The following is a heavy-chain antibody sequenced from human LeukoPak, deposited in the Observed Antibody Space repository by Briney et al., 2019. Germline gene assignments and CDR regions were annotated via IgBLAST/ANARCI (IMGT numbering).Heavy chain of an antibody. Sequence: SGGSLRLSCAASGFTFSSYSMNWVRQAPGKGLEWVSSISSSSSYIYYADSVKGRFTISRDNAKNSLYLQMNSLRAEDTAVYYCARDRYDFWSGYYPHGAFDIWGQGTMVTVSS. V-gene: IGHV3-21*01. J-gene: IGHJ3*02. CDR2: ISSSSSYI. CDR1: GFTFSSYS. D-gene: IGHD3-3*01. CDR3: ARDRYDFWSGYYPHGAFDI.